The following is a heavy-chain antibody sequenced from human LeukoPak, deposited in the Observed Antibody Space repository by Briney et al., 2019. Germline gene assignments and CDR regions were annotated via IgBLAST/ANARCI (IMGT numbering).Heavy chain of an antibody. D-gene: IGHD3-16*01. CDR3: ARSVGGLYYFDY. Sequence: SETLSLTCTVSGGSISSYYGSWIRQPPGKGLEWIGYIYYSGSTNYNPSLKSRVTISVDTSKNQFSLKLSSVTAADTAVYYCARSVGGLYYFDYWGQGTLVTVSS. V-gene: IGHV4-59*08. J-gene: IGHJ4*02. CDR1: GGSISSYY. CDR2: IYYSGST.